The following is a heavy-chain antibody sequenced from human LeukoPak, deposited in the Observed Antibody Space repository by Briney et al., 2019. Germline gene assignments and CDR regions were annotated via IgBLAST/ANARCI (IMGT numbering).Heavy chain of an antibody. Sequence: ASVKVSCKASGGTFSSYAISWVRQAPGQGLEWMGGIIPIFGTANYAQKFQGRVTITADKSTSTAYMELSSLRSEDTAVYYCARGPINGGSGWEFDYWGQGTLVTVSS. V-gene: IGHV1-69*06. CDR2: IIPIFGTA. CDR3: ARGPINGGSGWEFDY. CDR1: GGTFSSYA. J-gene: IGHJ4*02. D-gene: IGHD6-19*01.